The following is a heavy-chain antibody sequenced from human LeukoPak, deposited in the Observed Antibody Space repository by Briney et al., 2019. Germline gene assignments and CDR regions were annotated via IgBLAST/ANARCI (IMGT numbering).Heavy chain of an antibody. V-gene: IGHV3-74*01. CDR1: GFTFGNYW. CDR3: ARDYYGSIDL. CDR2: INNDGST. D-gene: IGHD3-10*01. J-gene: IGHJ1*01. Sequence: GGSLRLSCVASGFTFGNYWMHWVRHVPGKELVCISRINNDGSTVYADSVAGRFTISRDNARNTLYLQMNTLRVEDTAVYYCARDYYGSIDLWGQGTLVTVSS.